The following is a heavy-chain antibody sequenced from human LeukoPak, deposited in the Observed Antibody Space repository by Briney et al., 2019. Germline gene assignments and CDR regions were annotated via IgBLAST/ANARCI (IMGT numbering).Heavy chain of an antibody. D-gene: IGHD6-19*01. CDR2: IYYSGST. CDR3: ARGHFYSSELVVDP. CDR1: GGSISSYY. J-gene: IGHJ5*02. V-gene: IGHV4-59*08. Sequence: SETLSLTCTVSGGSISSYYWSWIRRPPGKGLEWIGYIYYSGSTNYNPSLKSRVTISVDTSKNQFSLKLSSVTAADTAVYYCARGHFYSSELVVDPWGQGTLVTVSS.